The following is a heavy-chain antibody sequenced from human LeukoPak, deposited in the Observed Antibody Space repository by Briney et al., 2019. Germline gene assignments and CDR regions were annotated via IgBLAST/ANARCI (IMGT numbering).Heavy chain of an antibody. D-gene: IGHD3-10*01. V-gene: IGHV1-8*02. CDR3: ARGQALGTMVRGVINNWFDP. Sequence: ASVKVSCKASGYTFTGYYMHWVRQATGQGLEWMGWMNPNSGNTGYAQKFQGRVTMTRNTSISTAYMELSSLRSEDTAVYYCARGQALGTMVRGVINNWFDPWGQGTLVTVSS. J-gene: IGHJ5*02. CDR1: GYTFTGYY. CDR2: MNPNSGNT.